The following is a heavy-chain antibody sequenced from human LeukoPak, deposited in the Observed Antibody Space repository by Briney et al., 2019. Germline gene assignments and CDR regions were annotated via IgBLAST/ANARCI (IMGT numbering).Heavy chain of an antibody. J-gene: IGHJ5*02. CDR2: IYTSGST. CDR3: ARVGVDWNPRDWWFDP. V-gene: IGHV4-4*07. CDR1: GGSISSYY. Sequence: SETLSLTCTVSGGSISSYYWSWIRQPAGKGLEWIGRIYTSGSTNYNPSLKSRVTMSVDTSKNQFSLKLSSVTAADTAVYYCARVGVDWNPRDWWFDPWGQGTLVTVSS. D-gene: IGHD1-1*01.